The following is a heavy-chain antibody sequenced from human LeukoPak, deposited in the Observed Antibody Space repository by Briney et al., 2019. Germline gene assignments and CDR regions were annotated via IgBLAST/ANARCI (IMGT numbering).Heavy chain of an antibody. CDR1: GYTLTELS. V-gene: IGHV1-24*01. CDR3: ASHQLWFGELSSLDY. D-gene: IGHD3-10*01. J-gene: IGHJ4*02. Sequence: ASVKVSCKVSGYTLTELSMHWVRQAPGKGREWMGGFDPKDGETIYAQKFQGRVTMTEDTSTDTVYMELSSLRSEDTAVYYCASHQLWFGELSSLDYWGQGTLVTVSS. CDR2: FDPKDGET.